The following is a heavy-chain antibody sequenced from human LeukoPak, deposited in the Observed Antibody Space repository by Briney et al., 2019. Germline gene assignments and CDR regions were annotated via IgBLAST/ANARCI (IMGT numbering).Heavy chain of an antibody. CDR3: ARDGAAAGTRNYYYYYYMDV. CDR2: IYTSGST. Sequence: PSETLSLTCTVSGVSISSYYWSWIRQPAGKGLEWIGRIYTSGSTNYNPSLKSRVTMSVDTSKNQFYLKLSSVTAADTAVYYCARDGAAAGTRNYYYYYYMDVWGKGTTVTVSS. CDR1: GVSISSYY. D-gene: IGHD6-13*01. J-gene: IGHJ6*03. V-gene: IGHV4-4*07.